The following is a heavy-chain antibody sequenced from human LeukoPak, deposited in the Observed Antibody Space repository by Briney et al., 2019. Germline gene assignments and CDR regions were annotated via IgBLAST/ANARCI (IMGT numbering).Heavy chain of an antibody. J-gene: IGHJ4*02. Sequence: GGSLRLSCAASGFTSSSYGMHWVRQAPGKGLEWVAVISYDGSIKYYADSAKGRFTISRDNSKNTLYLQMNSLRVEDTAVFYCVRGRDGGGSPGSLDYWGQGTLVTVSS. CDR1: GFTSSSYG. CDR3: VRGRDGGGSPGSLDY. D-gene: IGHD4-23*01. CDR2: ISYDGSIK. V-gene: IGHV3-30*19.